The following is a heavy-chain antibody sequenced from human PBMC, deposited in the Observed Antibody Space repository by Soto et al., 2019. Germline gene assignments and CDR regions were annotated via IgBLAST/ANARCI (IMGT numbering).Heavy chain of an antibody. CDR2: ISWNSGSI. CDR3: AKVRVRDYHHGMDV. CDR1: GFTFDDYA. Sequence: EVQLVESGGGLVQPGRSLRLSCAASGFTFDDYAMHWVRQAPGKGLEWVSGISWNSGSIGYADSVKGRFTISRDNAKNSLYLQMNSLRTEDTALYYCAKVRVRDYHHGMDVWGQGTTVTVSS. V-gene: IGHV3-9*01. J-gene: IGHJ6*02. D-gene: IGHD3-10*01.